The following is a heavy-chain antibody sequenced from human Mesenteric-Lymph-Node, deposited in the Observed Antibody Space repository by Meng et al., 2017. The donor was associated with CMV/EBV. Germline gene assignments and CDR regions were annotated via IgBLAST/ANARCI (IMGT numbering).Heavy chain of an antibody. CDR2: IYPGDSDT. V-gene: IGHV5-51*01. Sequence: GGSLRLSCKGSGYIFTKYWIGWVRQLPGKGLVWMGTIYPGDSDTTYSPSFQDQVTISADKSINTAYLQWSSLKASDTAMYYCARQAGASDYWGQGTLVTVSS. J-gene: IGHJ4*02. D-gene: IGHD6-19*01. CDR3: ARQAGASDY. CDR1: GYIFTKYW.